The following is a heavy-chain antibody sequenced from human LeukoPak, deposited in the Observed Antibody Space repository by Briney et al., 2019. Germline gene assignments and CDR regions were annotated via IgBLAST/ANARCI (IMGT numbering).Heavy chain of an antibody. V-gene: IGHV4-39*01. CDR1: GGSISSSSYY. CDR2: IYYSGST. J-gene: IGHJ5*02. D-gene: IGHD2-15*01. CDR3: ARHGGGLAADPTGGVNWFDP. Sequence: PSETLSLTCTVSGGSISSSSYYWGWIRQPPGKGLEWIGSIYYSGSTYYNPSLKSRVTMSIDKSKNQFSLNLTSVTAADTAMYYCARHGGGLAADPTGGVNWFDPWGQGTLVTVSS.